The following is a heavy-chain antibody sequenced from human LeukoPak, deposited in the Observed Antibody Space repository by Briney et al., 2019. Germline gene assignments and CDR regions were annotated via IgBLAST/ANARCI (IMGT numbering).Heavy chain of an antibody. V-gene: IGHV1-69*05. CDR1: GGTFSSYA. CDR2: IIPIFGTA. J-gene: IGHJ6*03. D-gene: IGHD3-3*01. Sequence: GASVKVSCKASGGTFSSYAISWVRQAPGQGLEWMGGIIPIFGTANYAQKFQGRVTITTDESTSTAYMELSSLRSEDTAVYYCARDSGMRLRLLVRDYYYYMDVWGKGTTVTVSS. CDR3: ARDSGMRLRLLVRDYYYYMDV.